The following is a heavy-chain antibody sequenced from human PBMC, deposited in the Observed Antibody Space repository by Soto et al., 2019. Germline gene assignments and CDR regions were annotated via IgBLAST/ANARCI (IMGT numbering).Heavy chain of an antibody. Sequence: PSETLSLTCTVSGGSISSGDYYWSWIRQPPGKGLEWIGYIYYSGSTYYNPSLKSRVTISVDTSKNQFSLKLSSVTAADTAVYYCARDRGLHYYGSGSYHQTNWFDPWGQGTLVTVSS. J-gene: IGHJ5*02. D-gene: IGHD3-10*01. CDR2: IYYSGST. CDR3: ARDRGLHYYGSGSYHQTNWFDP. V-gene: IGHV4-30-4*01. CDR1: GGSISSGDYY.